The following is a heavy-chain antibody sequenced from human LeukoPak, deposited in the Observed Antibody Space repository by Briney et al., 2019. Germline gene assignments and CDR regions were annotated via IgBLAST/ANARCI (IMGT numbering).Heavy chain of an antibody. CDR1: GGSYSGYY. CDR2: INHSGST. D-gene: IGHD3-3*01. CDR3: ARVKRFQGMLDY. Sequence: SETLSLTCAVYGGSYSGYYWSWIRQPPGKGLEWIGEINHSGSTNYNPSLKSRVTTSVDTSKNQFSLKLSSVTAADTAVYYCARVKRFQGMLDYWGQGTLVTVSS. J-gene: IGHJ4*02. V-gene: IGHV4-34*01.